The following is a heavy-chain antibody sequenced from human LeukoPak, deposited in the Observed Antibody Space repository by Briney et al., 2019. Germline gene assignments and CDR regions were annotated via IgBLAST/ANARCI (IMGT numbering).Heavy chain of an antibody. J-gene: IGHJ4*02. CDR1: GFTFNTYT. Sequence: GGSLRLSCAASGFTFNTYTMNWVRQAPGKGLKWVSSITASSTAIYSADSVKGRFTISRDNVKNFLYLQMNSLRTEDTAVYYCARTYYDILTGYNPYFDYWGQGILVTVSS. D-gene: IGHD3-9*01. CDR3: ARTYYDILTGYNPYFDY. V-gene: IGHV3-21*01. CDR2: ITASSTAI.